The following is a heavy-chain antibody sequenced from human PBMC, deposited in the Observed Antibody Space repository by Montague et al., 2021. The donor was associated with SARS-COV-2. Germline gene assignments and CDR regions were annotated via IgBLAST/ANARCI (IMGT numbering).Heavy chain of an antibody. Sequence: SETLSLTCTVSGGSISRYFWNWIRQTPGKGLEWMGYVHDIESSIYNPSLQSRITILLDTPKNQFFLRLNAVTAADTAVYYCARVTLGGRDGRTRQYDGLDSWGQGIPVTVSS. CDR2: VHDIESS. CDR3: ARVTLGGRDGRTRQYDGLDS. J-gene: IGHJ4*02. D-gene: IGHD3-16*01. CDR1: GGSISRYF. V-gene: IGHV4-59*01.